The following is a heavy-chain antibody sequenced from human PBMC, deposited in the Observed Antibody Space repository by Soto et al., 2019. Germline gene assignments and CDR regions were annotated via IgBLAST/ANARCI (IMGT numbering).Heavy chain of an antibody. CDR2: IYWNDDK. CDR1: GFSLSTSGVG. J-gene: IGHJ4*02. CDR3: ARTYGGEFHY. D-gene: IGHD3-10*01. V-gene: IGHV2-5*01. Sequence: QITLKESGPTLVQPTQTLTLTCTFSGFSLSTSGVGVDWIRQPPGKALEWLAVIYWNDDKRYSPSLKSRLTITKDTSKNQVVLTMTNMDPVDTATFYCARTYGGEFHYWGQGTLVIVSS.